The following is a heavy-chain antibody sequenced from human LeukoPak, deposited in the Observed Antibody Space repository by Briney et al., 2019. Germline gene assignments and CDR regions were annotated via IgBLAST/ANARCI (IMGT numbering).Heavy chain of an antibody. CDR2: IIPIFGTA. CDR3: ARAFGVATTYYYYYYGMDV. J-gene: IGHJ6*02. CDR1: GGTFSSYA. D-gene: IGHD3-3*01. Sequence: ASVKVSCKASGGTFSSYAISWVRQPPGQGLEWMGGIIPIFGTANYAQKFQGRVTITADESTSTAYMELSSLRSEDMAVYYCARAFGVATTYYYYYYGMDVWGQGTTVTVSS. V-gene: IGHV1-69*13.